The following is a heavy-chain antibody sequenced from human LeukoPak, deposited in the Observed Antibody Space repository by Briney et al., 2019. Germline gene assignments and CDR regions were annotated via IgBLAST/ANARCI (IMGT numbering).Heavy chain of an antibody. D-gene: IGHD3-22*01. CDR3: AKDNRGSGYLDY. CDR2: ISGSGGST. Sequence: PGGSLRLSCAASGFIFSSYAMSWVCQAPGKGLLWFSAISGSGGSTNYADSVKGRFTISRDNSKNTRYLQMNSLSAEDTAVYYCAKDNRGSGYLDYWGQGTLVTVSS. V-gene: IGHV3-23*01. CDR1: GFIFSSYA. J-gene: IGHJ4*02.